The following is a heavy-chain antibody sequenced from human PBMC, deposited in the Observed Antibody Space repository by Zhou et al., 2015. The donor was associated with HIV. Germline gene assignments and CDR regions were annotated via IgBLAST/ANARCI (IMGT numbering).Heavy chain of an antibody. V-gene: IGHV1-69*01. CDR3: ARGNYGSGSYYNGQGGAFDI. J-gene: IGHJ3*02. D-gene: IGHD3-10*01. Sequence: QVQLVQSGAEVKKPGSSVKVSCKASGGTFSSYAISWVRQAPGQGLEWMGGIIPIFGTANYAQKFQGRVTITADESTSTAYMELSSLRSEDTAVYYCARGNYGSGSYYNGQGGAFDIWGQGTMVTVSS. CDR1: GGTFSSYA. CDR2: IIPIFGTA.